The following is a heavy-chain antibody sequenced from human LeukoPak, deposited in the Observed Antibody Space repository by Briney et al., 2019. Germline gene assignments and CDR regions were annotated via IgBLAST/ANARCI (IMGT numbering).Heavy chain of an antibody. CDR1: GYTFTSYA. V-gene: IGHV1-3*01. Sequence: ASVKVSCKASGYTFTSYAMHWVRQAPGQRLEWMGWINAGNGNTKYSQKFQGRVTITRDTSASTAYMELSSLRSEDTAVYYCARVSDYGDYRGWFDPWGQGTLVTVSS. D-gene: IGHD4-17*01. CDR3: ARVSDYGDYRGWFDP. CDR2: INAGNGNT. J-gene: IGHJ5*02.